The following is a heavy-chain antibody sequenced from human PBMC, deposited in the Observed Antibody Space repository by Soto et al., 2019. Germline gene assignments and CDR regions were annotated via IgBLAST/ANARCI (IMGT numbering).Heavy chain of an antibody. D-gene: IGHD2-2*01. Sequence: ATVKVSCKASGYTFTSYAMHWVRQAPGQRLEWMGWINAGNGNTKYSQKFQGRVTITRDTSASTAYMELSSLRSEDTAVYYCARVAVVVPAAMRGYYYYMDVWGKGTTVTVSS. CDR1: GYTFTSYA. CDR3: ARVAVVVPAAMRGYYYYMDV. CDR2: INAGNGNT. J-gene: IGHJ6*03. V-gene: IGHV1-3*01.